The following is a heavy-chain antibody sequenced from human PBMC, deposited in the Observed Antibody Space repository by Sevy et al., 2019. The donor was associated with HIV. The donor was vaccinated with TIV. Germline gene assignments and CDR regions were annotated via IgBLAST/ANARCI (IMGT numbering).Heavy chain of an antibody. CDR2: INSVGSST. J-gene: IGHJ6*02. D-gene: IGHD2-2*01. V-gene: IGHV3-74*01. CDR1: GFTLSSYW. CDR3: VRHRGDIVILPDVLPVYGLDV. Sequence: GGSLRLSCAASGFTLSSYWMHWVRQAPGKGLVWVSRINSVGSSTSYADFVKGRFTISRDNAKNTLYLQMNSLRAEDTAVYYCVRHRGDIVILPDVLPVYGLDVWGQGTTVTVSS.